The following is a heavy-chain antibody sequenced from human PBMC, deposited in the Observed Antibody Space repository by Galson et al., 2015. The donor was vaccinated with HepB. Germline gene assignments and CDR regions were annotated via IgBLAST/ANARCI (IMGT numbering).Heavy chain of an antibody. CDR1: GYTFTSYY. V-gene: IGHV1-46*01. Sequence: SVKVSCKASGYTFTSYYMHWVRQAPGQGLEWMGIINPSGGSTSYAQKFQGRVTMTRDTSTSTVYMELSSLRSEDTAVYYCARVTDGLDRELLFYYYGMDVWGQGTTVTVSS. CDR3: ARVTDGLDRELLFYYYGMDV. J-gene: IGHJ6*02. CDR2: INPSGGST. D-gene: IGHD1-26*01.